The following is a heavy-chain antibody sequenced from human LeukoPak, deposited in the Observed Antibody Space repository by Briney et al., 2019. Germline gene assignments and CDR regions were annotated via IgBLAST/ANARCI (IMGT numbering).Heavy chain of an antibody. CDR3: ARGTSLASVDY. J-gene: IGHJ4*02. V-gene: IGHV4-34*01. CDR2: INHSGST. CDR1: GGSFSGYY. D-gene: IGHD5-12*01. Sequence: SETLSLTCAVYGGSFSGYYWSWIRQPPGKGLEWIGEINHSGSTNYNPSLKSRVTISVDTSKNQFSLKLSSVTAADTAVYYRARGTSLASVDYWGQGALVTVSS.